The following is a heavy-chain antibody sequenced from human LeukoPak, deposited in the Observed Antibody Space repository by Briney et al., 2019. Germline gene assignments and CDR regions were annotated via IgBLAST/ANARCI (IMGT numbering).Heavy chain of an antibody. Sequence: GGSLRLSRVLPGFTFTNAWMRWVRPAPGGRREWVGRIKSKVTGGTTDYAAPVKGSFTHSRDDSKHTLYLQMNSLASAGTAVYYCRTSRIFPLFWGQETQVTVSP. CDR1: GFTFTNAW. J-gene: IGHJ4*02. V-gene: IGHV3-15*01. CDR3: RTSRIFPLF. CDR2: IKSKVTGGTT.